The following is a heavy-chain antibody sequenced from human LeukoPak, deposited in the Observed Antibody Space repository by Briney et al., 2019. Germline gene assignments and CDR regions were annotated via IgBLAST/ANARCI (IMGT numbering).Heavy chain of an antibody. D-gene: IGHD4-23*01. V-gene: IGHV3-30*02. CDR1: GFIFNSYG. Sequence: GSLRLSCAASGFIFNSYGMHWVRQAPGKGLEWVAFIRYDGSNKYYADSVKGRFTISRDNSKNTLYLHMNSLRAEDTAVYYCARDDGGNFNDAFDIWGQGTLVTVSS. J-gene: IGHJ3*02. CDR2: IRYDGSNK. CDR3: ARDDGGNFNDAFDI.